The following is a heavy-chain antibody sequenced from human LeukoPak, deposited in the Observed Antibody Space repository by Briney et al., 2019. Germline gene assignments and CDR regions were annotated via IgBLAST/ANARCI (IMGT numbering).Heavy chain of an antibody. Sequence: PGGSLRLSCAASGFTFSSYWMHWVRQAPGKGLVWVSRINSDGSSTSYADSVKGQFTISRDNAKNTLYLQMNSLRAEDTAVYYCARGSKVRGPPQYYFDYWGQGTLVTVSS. V-gene: IGHV3-74*01. D-gene: IGHD3-10*01. CDR2: INSDGSST. CDR1: GFTFSSYW. J-gene: IGHJ4*02. CDR3: ARGSKVRGPPQYYFDY.